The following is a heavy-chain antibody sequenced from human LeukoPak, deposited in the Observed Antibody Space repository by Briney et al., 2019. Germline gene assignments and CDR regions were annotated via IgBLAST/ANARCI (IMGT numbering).Heavy chain of an antibody. CDR1: GGTFSSYA. V-gene: IGHV1-69*13. J-gene: IGHJ5*02. CDR3: ARNRVVPAAIGNNWFDP. Sequence: SVTVSCTATGGTFSSYAISWVRQAPGQGLERMGGIIPIFGTANYAQKFQGRVTITADESTSTAYMELSSLRSEDTAVYYCARNRVVPAAIGNNWFDPWGQGTLVTVSS. CDR2: IIPIFGTA. D-gene: IGHD2-2*01.